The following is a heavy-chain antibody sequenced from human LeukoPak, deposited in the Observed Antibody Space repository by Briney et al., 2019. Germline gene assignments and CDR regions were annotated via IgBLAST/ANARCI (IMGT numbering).Heavy chain of an antibody. CDR2: TDDDGAGT. V-gene: IGHV3-74*01. D-gene: IGHD5-12*01. CDR1: GFPFSGYW. J-gene: IGHJ5*02. Sequence: GGSLRLSCAASGFPFSGYWMHWVRQAPGKGLVWVSRTDDDGAGTTYADSVKGRFTISRDNAKNTLYLQMNSLRVEDTAVYYCARSASGYDAWGQGTLVTVSS. CDR3: ARSASGYDA.